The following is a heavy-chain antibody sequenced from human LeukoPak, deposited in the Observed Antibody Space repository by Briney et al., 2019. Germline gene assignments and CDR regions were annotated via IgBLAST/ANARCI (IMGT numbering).Heavy chain of an antibody. CDR3: ARFHREYYFDY. J-gene: IGHJ4*02. V-gene: IGHV4-61*02. CDR2: IYTSGST. D-gene: IGHD3-10*01. Sequence: PSQTLSLTCTVSGGSISSGSYYWSWIRQPAGKGLEWIGRIYTSGSTNYNPSLKSRFTISVDTSKNQFSLKLPSVTAADTAVYYCARFHREYYFDYWGQGTLVTVSS. CDR1: GGSISSGSYY.